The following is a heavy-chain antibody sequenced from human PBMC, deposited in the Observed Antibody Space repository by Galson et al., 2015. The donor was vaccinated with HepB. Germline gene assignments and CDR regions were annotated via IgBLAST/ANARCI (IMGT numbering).Heavy chain of an antibody. CDR3: VGTYYDSSGFDAFDI. D-gene: IGHD3-22*01. Sequence: SVKVSCKASGSTFTSYDINWVRQAPGQGLEWVGRIIPFLGVTDYAQKFQGRVKITADKSTSTAYMELSSLRSEDTAVYYCVGTYYDSSGFDAFDIWGQGTMVTVSS. CDR1: GSTFTSYD. J-gene: IGHJ3*02. V-gene: IGHV1-69*04. CDR2: IIPFLGVT.